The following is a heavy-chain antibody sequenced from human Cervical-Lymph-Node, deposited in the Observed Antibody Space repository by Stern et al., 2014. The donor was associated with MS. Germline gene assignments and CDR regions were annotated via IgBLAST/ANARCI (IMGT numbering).Heavy chain of an antibody. Sequence: EVQLVESGGGLVQPGGSLRLSCAASGFTFSSYSMNWVRQAPGKGLEWVSYISSSSSTIYYADSVKGRFTISRDNAENSLYLQMNSLRAEDTAVYYCARDLLGYSGSYYYGYWGQGTLVTVSS. CDR2: ISSSSSTI. CDR3: ARDLLGYSGSYYYGY. CDR1: GFTFSSYS. V-gene: IGHV3-48*01. J-gene: IGHJ4*02. D-gene: IGHD1-26*01.